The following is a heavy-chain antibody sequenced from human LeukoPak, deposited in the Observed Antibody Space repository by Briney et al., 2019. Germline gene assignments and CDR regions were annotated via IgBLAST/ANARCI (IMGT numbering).Heavy chain of an antibody. CDR2: IYPGDSDT. Sequence: GESLKISCKGSGYSFTSYWIGWVRQMPGKGLEWMGIIYPGDSDTRYSPSFQGQVTISADKSISTAYLQWSSLKASDTAMYYCARRSGGSDYGDYVRYWGQGTMVTVSS. J-gene: IGHJ3*01. CDR3: ARRSGGSDYGDYVRY. D-gene: IGHD4-17*01. CDR1: GYSFTSYW. V-gene: IGHV5-51*01.